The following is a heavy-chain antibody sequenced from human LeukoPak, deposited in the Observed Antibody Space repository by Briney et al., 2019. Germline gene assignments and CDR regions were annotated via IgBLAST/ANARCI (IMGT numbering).Heavy chain of an antibody. CDR3: ARDLVSGAYTFDI. CDR1: GSAFSSFS. Sequence: HSGGPLRLSCAASGSAFSSFSTSDCAWFRQAPWKGLEWVSYISSRGATIYHAYSVKGRFTVSRDNAKNSLYLQMNSRRAEDTAIYYCARDLVSGAYTFDIWGHGTMVTVSS. J-gene: IGHJ3*02. D-gene: IGHD3-16*01. V-gene: IGHV3-48*03. CDR2: ISSRGATI.